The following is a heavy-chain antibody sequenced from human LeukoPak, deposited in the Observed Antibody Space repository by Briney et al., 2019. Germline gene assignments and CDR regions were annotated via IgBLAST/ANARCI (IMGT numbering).Heavy chain of an antibody. V-gene: IGHV3-23*01. CDR2: ISGSGGST. D-gene: IGHD3-22*01. Sequence: PGRSLRLSCAASGFTFSSYAMSWVRQAPGKGLEWVSAISGSGGSTYYADSVKGRFTISRDNSKNTLYLQMNSLRAEDTAVYYCAKAYYYDSSDLVSDYWGQGTLVTVSS. CDR3: AKAYYYDSSDLVSDY. CDR1: GFTFSSYA. J-gene: IGHJ4*02.